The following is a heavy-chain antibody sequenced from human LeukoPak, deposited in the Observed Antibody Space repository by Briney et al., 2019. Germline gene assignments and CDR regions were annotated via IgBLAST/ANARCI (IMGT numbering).Heavy chain of an antibody. CDR1: GFTFSSYS. CDR3: ARDGGYCSGGSCPYYYYGMDV. CDR2: ISSSSSYI. V-gene: IGHV3-21*01. J-gene: IGHJ6*02. D-gene: IGHD2-15*01. Sequence: GGSLRLSCAASGFTFSSYSMNWVRQPPGKGLEWVSSISSSSSYIYYADSVKGRFTISRDNAKNSLYLQMNSLRAEDTAVYYRARDGGYCSGGSCPYYYYGMDVWGQGTTVTVSS.